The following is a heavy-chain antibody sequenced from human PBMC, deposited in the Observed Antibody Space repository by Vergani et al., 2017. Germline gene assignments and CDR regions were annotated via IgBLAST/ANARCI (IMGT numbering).Heavy chain of an antibody. CDR2: VNFVTGAA. CDR3: ARSAGYCTSGSCRPYYFDL. J-gene: IGHJ4*02. CDR1: GYIFKNYY. Sequence: QVLLVQSGAEVRKPGASVTVSCTASGYIFKNYYMHWLRLAPGQGFQWMGIVNFVTGAATSPQKFEGRITMTRDTSTATFYMDLSSLKYEDTAIYYCARSAGYCTSGSCRPYYFDLWGQGTLVTVPS. D-gene: IGHD2-15*01. V-gene: IGHV1-46*02.